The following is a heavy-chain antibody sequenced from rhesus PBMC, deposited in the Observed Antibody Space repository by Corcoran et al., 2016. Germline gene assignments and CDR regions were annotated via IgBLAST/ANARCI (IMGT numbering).Heavy chain of an antibody. CDR1: GGSISDSYR. CDR2: IYGISTST. J-gene: IGHJ4*01. V-gene: IGHV4S10*01. CDR3: ARVDSSGWGLDY. Sequence: QVQLQESGPGVVKPSETLSLTCAVSGGSISDSYRWSWIRQPPGKGLEWIGYIYGISTSTNYNPSLKSRVTISKDTSKNQFSLKLSSVTAADTDVYDCARVDSSGWGLDYWGQGVLVTVSS. D-gene: IGHD6-31*01.